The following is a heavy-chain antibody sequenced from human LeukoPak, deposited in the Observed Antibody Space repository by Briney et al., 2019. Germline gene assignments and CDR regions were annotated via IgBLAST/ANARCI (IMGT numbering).Heavy chain of an antibody. CDR2: INHSGST. J-gene: IGHJ6*03. CDR3: ARRGISSSSRYYYYMDV. V-gene: IGHV4-34*01. D-gene: IGHD6-13*01. CDR1: GGSFSGYY. Sequence: SETLSLTCAVYGGSFSGYYWSWIRQPPGKGLEWIGEINHSGSTNYNPSLKSRVTISVDTSKNQFSLKLSSVTAADTAVYYCARRGISSSSRYYYYMDVWGKGTTVTVSS.